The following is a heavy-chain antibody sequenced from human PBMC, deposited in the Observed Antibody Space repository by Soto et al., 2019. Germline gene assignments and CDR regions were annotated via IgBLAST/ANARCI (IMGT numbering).Heavy chain of an antibody. CDR3: ARGRDLIVVPATPDY. CDR2: INPSGGGT. J-gene: IGHJ4*02. CDR1: GYTFTSYY. Sequence: GASVKVSCKASGYTFTSYYMHWVRQAPGQGLEWMGIINPSGGGTSYAQKFQGRVTMTRDTSTTTVYMELSSLRSEDTAVYYCARGRDLIVVPATPDYWGQGTLVTVSS. V-gene: IGHV1-46*01. D-gene: IGHD2-2*01.